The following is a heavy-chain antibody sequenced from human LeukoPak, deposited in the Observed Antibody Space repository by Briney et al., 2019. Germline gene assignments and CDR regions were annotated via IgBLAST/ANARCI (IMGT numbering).Heavy chain of an antibody. CDR2: ISSSSSYI. Sequence: TGGSLRLSCAASGFTFSSYSMNWVRQAPGKGLEWVSSISSSSSYIYYADSVKGRFTISRDNAKNSLYPQMNSLRAEDTAVYYCAKADRDYDYVWGSYRPTTFDYWGQGTLVTVSS. V-gene: IGHV3-21*01. CDR1: GFTFSSYS. CDR3: AKADRDYDYVWGSYRPTTFDY. D-gene: IGHD3-16*02. J-gene: IGHJ4*02.